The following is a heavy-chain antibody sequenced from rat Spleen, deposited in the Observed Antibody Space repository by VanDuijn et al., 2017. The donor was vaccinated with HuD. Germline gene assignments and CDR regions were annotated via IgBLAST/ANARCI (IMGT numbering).Heavy chain of an antibody. V-gene: IGHV5-31*01. Sequence: EVQLVESGGGLVQPGRSLKLSCVASGFTFNNYWMTWIRQAPGKGLEWVASITNTGGSTYYPDSVKGRFTISRDNAKSTLYLQMNSLRSEDTATYYCTRDYGGYSEDWFAYWGQGTLVTVSS. J-gene: IGHJ3*01. D-gene: IGHD1-11*01. CDR1: GFTFNNYW. CDR3: TRDYGGYSEDWFAY. CDR2: ITNTGGST.